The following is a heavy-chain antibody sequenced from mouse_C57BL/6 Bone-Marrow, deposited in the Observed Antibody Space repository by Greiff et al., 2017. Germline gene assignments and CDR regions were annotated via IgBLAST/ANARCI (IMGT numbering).Heavy chain of an antibody. Sequence: VKLMESGPGLVAPSQSLSITCTVSGFSLTSYGVSWVRQPPGKGLEWLGVIWGDGSTNYPSALISRLSISQDHSKSQVFLKLNNLQTDDTTTYNCAKPYDGYYAAMDYWGQGTSVTVSS. J-gene: IGHJ4*01. CDR3: AKPYDGYYAAMDY. V-gene: IGHV2-3*01. D-gene: IGHD2-3*01. CDR1: GFSLTSYG. CDR2: IWGDGST.